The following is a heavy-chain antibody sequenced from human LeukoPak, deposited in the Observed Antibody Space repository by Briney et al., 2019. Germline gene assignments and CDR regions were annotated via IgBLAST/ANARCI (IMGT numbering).Heavy chain of an antibody. J-gene: IGHJ4*02. CDR3: ATYYSGSIFDS. D-gene: IGHD3-22*01. CDR1: GFTFSDYY. CDR2: IYSGGDT. V-gene: IGHV3-53*04. Sequence: PEGSLRLSCAASGFTFSDYYMTWIRQAPGKGLEWVSVIYSGGDTYYADSVKGRFTISRHISKNTLYLQMNSLRAEDTAVYYCATYYSGSIFDSWGQGTLVTVSS.